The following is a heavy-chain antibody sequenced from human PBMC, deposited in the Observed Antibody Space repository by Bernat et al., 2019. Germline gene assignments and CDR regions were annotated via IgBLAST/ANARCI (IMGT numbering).Heavy chain of an antibody. CDR2: ISGSGGNT. D-gene: IGHD3-3*01. Sequence: EVQLLESGGGLVQPRGSLRLSCAASGFTFSSYAMSWVRQAPGKGLEWVSAISGSGGNTYYADSVKGRFTISRDNSKNTLYLQMNSLRAEDTAVYYCAKPSGYFSPFDYWGQGTLVTVSS. CDR1: GFTFSSYA. CDR3: AKPSGYFSPFDY. V-gene: IGHV3-23*01. J-gene: IGHJ4*02.